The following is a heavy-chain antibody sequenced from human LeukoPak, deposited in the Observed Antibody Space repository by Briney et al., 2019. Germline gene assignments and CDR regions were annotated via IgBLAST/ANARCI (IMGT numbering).Heavy chain of an antibody. J-gene: IGHJ4*02. D-gene: IGHD1-26*01. Sequence: SETLSLTCTVPGGSISSNYWSWIRQPPGKGLEWIGYFYYSVSTNYNPSLRSRVTISVDTSKNQFSLKLSSVTAADTAVYYCARGGYSGSYPFDIWGQGTLVTASS. V-gene: IGHV4-59*01. CDR3: ARGGYSGSYPFDI. CDR1: GGSISSNY. CDR2: FYYSVST.